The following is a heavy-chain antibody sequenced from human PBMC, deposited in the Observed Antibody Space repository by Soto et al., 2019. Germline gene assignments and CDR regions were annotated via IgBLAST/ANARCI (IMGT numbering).Heavy chain of an antibody. D-gene: IGHD3-22*01. CDR3: ARGDYYDTTGPFSDAFEF. Sequence: PGGSLRLSCAASGFTFSSYGVHWVRQAPGKGLEWVAVISYDGSNKYYADSVKGRFTISRDNSKNTLYLQMNSLRVEDTAVYYCARGDYYDTTGPFSDAFEFWGQGTMVTVSS. CDR2: ISYDGSNK. CDR1: GFTFSSYG. J-gene: IGHJ3*01. V-gene: IGHV3-30*03.